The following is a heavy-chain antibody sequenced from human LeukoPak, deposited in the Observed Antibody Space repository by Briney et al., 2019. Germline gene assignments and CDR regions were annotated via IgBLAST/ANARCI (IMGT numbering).Heavy chain of an antibody. V-gene: IGHV1-69*13. CDR2: IIPIFGTA. CDR3: ARGTGTAMVNFDY. Sequence: SVKVSCKASGGTFSSYAISWVRQAPGQGLEWMGGIIPIFGTANYAQKFQGRVTIIADESTSTAYMELSSLRSEDTAVYYCARGTGTAMVNFDYWGQGTLVTVSS. J-gene: IGHJ4*02. D-gene: IGHD5-18*01. CDR1: GGTFSSYA.